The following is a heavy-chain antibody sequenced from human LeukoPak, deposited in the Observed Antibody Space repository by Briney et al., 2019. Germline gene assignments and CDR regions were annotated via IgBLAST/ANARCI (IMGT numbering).Heavy chain of an antibody. D-gene: IGHD2-2*01. CDR2: ISYDGTIR. J-gene: IGHJ5*02. Sequence: PGGSLRLSCAASGLTFSSYGMHWVRQAPGKGLEWVAVISYDGTIRNYADSVKGRFTISRDNSKNTLYLQMNILTAEDTALYYCAKGGCSSTTCYLANPWGQGTLVTVSS. V-gene: IGHV3-30*18. CDR1: GLTFSSYG. CDR3: AKGGCSSTTCYLANP.